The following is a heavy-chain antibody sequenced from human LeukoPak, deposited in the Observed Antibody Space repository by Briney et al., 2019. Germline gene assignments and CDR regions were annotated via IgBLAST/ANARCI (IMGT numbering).Heavy chain of an antibody. V-gene: IGHV3-11*04. CDR1: GFSVSSSY. CDR3: ARDQSYYGSGSPMNV. Sequence: GGSLRLSCAASGFSVSSSYMSWIRQAPGKGLEWVSYISNSGSTIYYADSVKGRFTISRDNAKNSLYLQMNSLRAEDTAVYYCARDQSYYGSGSPMNVWGKGTTVTVSS. D-gene: IGHD3-10*01. CDR2: ISNSGSTI. J-gene: IGHJ6*04.